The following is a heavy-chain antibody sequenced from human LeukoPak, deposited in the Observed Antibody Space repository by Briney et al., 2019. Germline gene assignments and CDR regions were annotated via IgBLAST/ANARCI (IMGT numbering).Heavy chain of an antibody. CDR3: ARDRIYIAAAGTLEY. CDR2: IYYSGST. J-gene: IGHJ4*02. CDR1: GGSISSSSYY. Sequence: SETLSLTCTVSGGSISSSSYYWGWIRQPPGKGLEWIGSIYYSGSTYYNPSLKSRVTISVDTSKNQFSLKLSSVTAADTAVYYCARDRIYIAAAGTLEYWGQGTLVTVSS. V-gene: IGHV4-39*07. D-gene: IGHD6-13*01.